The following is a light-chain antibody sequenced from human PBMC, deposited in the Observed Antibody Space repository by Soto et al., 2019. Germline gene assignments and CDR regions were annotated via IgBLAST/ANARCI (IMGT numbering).Light chain of an antibody. J-gene: IGLJ1*01. V-gene: IGLV2-14*01. CDR3: SSYTASTTYV. CDR1: ISDIGGHNF. CDR2: EVS. Sequence: QSVLTHPASVSGSPGQSITISCTGTISDIGGHNFVSWYQQYPGKAPKLIMYEVSARPSGVSDRLSGSRSGNTASLTISGLQAEDEADYYCSSYTASTTYVFGTGTKVTVL.